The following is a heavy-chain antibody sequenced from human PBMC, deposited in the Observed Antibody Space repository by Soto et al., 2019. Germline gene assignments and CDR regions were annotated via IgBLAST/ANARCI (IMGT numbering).Heavy chain of an antibody. V-gene: IGHV4-38-2*01. J-gene: IGHJ4*02. CDR2: VFHNGNSS. Sequence: SETLSLTCVVSGFSIRIGDSWNWVRQSPGMGLQWIGTVFHNGNSSHYNPSLKSRVTISVDTSRNQFSLKLTSVTAADTAVYYCARPRYSFGTSGYYPFDYWGQGTLVTVSS. CDR1: GFSIRIGDS. D-gene: IGHD3-22*01. CDR3: ARPRYSFGTSGYYPFDY.